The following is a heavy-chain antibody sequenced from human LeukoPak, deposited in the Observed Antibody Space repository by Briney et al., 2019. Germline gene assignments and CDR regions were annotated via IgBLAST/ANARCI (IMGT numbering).Heavy chain of an antibody. J-gene: IGHJ4*02. CDR3: ARFGSRIQTGASFGFDS. D-gene: IGHD3-10*01. V-gene: IGHV4-39*07. CDR2: IFYGGST. Sequence: PSETLSPTCTVSGDSIYNSDYYWGWIRQPPGKGLEWIGSIFYGGSTYYKPSLESRVTVSIATSKSQFSLNLRSVTAADTAVYYCARFGSRIQTGASFGFDSWGQGILVLVSS. CDR1: GDSIYNSDYY.